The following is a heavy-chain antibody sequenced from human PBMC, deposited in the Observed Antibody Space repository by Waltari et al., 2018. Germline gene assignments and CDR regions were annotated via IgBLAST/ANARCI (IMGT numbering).Heavy chain of an antibody. CDR2: IAYDGSNK. J-gene: IGHJ4*02. V-gene: IGHV3-30*18. Sequence: QVQLVESGGGVVQPGRSLRLSCAASGFTFSSYGMHRVRQAPGKGLEWVAVIAYDGSNKYYADSVKGRFTISRDNSKNTLYLQMNSLRAEDTAVYYCAKAAGSGSYYYYFDYWGQGTLVTVSS. CDR3: AKAAGSGSYYYYFDY. CDR1: GFTFSSYG. D-gene: IGHD3-10*01.